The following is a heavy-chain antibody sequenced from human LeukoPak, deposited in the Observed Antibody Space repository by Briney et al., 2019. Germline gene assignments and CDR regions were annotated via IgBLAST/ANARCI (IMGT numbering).Heavy chain of an antibody. J-gene: IGHJ6*03. Sequence: SETLSLTCTVSGGSISTYYWSWIRQPPGKGLEWIGYVYYSGGTNYNPSLKSRVTMSVDTSKNQFSLKLRSVTAADTAVYYCARDYGDYEMGYYYYMDVWGKGTTVTISS. CDR3: ARDYGDYEMGYYYYMDV. CDR2: VYYSGGT. CDR1: GGSISTYY. V-gene: IGHV4-59*01. D-gene: IGHD4-17*01.